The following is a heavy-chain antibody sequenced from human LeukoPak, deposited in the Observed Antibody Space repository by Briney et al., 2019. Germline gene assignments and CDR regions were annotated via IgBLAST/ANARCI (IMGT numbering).Heavy chain of an antibody. J-gene: IGHJ6*03. CDR1: GGTFSSYA. V-gene: IGHV1-69*06. D-gene: IGHD6-13*01. CDR3: ARGFASAAGMYYYYYMDV. CDR2: IIPIFGTA. Sequence: ASVKVSCKASGGTFSSYAISWVRQAPGQGLEWMGGIIPIFGTANYAQKFQGRVTITADKSTSTAYMELSSLRSEDTAVYYCARGFASAAGMYYYYYMDVWGKGTTVTVSS.